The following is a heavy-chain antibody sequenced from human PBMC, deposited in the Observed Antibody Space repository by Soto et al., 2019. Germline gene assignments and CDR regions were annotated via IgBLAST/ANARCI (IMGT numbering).Heavy chain of an antibody. CDR2: ITDTGGDA. D-gene: IGHD3-10*01. CDR1: GLTFWSRA. J-gene: IGHJ4*02. CDR3: ARGSTDSYPGSRIFDF. V-gene: IGHV3-23*01. Sequence: LRLSCVASGLTFWSRAMSWVRQAPGEGLQWVSTITDTGGDAKYADSVRGRFVISRDNSKKPLYLQMTSLTAEDSAMYFCARGSTDSYPGSRIFDFWGRGTLVTVSS.